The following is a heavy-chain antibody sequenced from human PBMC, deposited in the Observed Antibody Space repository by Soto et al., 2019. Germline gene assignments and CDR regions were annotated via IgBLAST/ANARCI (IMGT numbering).Heavy chain of an antibody. CDR3: ARALGSVVVVAAAPYVLDP. D-gene: IGHD2-15*01. CDR1: GGSISSGGYY. CDR2: IYYSGST. Sequence: SDTLSLTCTVSGGSISSGGYYWSWIRQHPGKGLEWIGYIYYSGSTYYNPSLKSRVTISVDTSKNQFSLKLSSVTAADTAVYYCARALGSVVVVAAAPYVLDPWGQGTLVTVSS. V-gene: IGHV4-31*03. J-gene: IGHJ5*02.